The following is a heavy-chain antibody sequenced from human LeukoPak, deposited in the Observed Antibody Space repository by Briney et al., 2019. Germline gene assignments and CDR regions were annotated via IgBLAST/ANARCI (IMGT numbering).Heavy chain of an antibody. V-gene: IGHV4-34*01. CDR3: ARQLGYSSGWYALPNLGIVDY. CDR1: GGSISSYY. D-gene: IGHD6-19*01. CDR2: INHSGST. Sequence: KPSETLSLTCTVSGGSISSYYWSWIRQPPGKGLEWIGEINHSGSTNHNPSLKSRVTISVDTSKNQFSLKLSSVTAADTAVYYCARQLGYSSGWYALPNLGIVDYWGQGTLVTVSS. J-gene: IGHJ4*02.